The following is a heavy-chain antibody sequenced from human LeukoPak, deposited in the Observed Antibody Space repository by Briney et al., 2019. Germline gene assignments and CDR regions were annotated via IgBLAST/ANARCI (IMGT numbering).Heavy chain of an antibody. V-gene: IGHV4-59*01. CDR2: IYYSGST. J-gene: IGHJ3*02. CDR3: ARRPPLLDFWSGYYWYNDAFDI. Sequence: PSETLSLTSTVSGGSISSYYWSWIRHPPGMGLEWIGYIYYSGSTNYNPSLKSRVTISVDTSKNQFSLKLSSVTAADTAVYYCARRPPLLDFWSGYYWYNDAFDIWGQGTMVTVSS. D-gene: IGHD3-3*01. CDR1: GGSISSYY.